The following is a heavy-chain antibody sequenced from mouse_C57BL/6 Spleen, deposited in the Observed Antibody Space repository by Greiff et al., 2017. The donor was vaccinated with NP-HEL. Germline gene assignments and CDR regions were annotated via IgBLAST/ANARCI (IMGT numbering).Heavy chain of an antibody. Sequence: VQLQQSGPELVKPGASVKISCKASGYSFTGYYMNWVKQSPEKSLEWIGEINPSTGGTTHNQKFKAKATLTVDKSSSTAYMQLKSLTSEDSAAYYCARFVTTVVATGRDYAMDYWGQGTSVTVSS. CDR3: ARFVTTVVATGRDYAMDY. V-gene: IGHV1-42*01. J-gene: IGHJ4*01. CDR1: GYSFTGYY. D-gene: IGHD1-1*01. CDR2: INPSTGGT.